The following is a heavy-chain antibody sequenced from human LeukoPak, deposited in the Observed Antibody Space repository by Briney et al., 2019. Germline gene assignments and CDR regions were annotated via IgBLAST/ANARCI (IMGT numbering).Heavy chain of an antibody. CDR2: IFYSGST. J-gene: IGHJ4*02. V-gene: IGHV4-61*01. CDR1: GGSISSSSYY. Sequence: PSETLSLTCTVSGGSISSSSYYWSWIRQPPGKGLEWIGYIFYSGSTNYNPSLKSRVTISVDTSKKQFSLKLSSVTAADTAVYYCAREGDYRLTVTPFDYWGQGTLVTVSS. CDR3: AREGDYRLTVTPFDY. D-gene: IGHD4-17*01.